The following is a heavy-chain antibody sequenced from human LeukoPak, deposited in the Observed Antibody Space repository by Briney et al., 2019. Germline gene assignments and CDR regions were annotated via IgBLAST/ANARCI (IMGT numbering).Heavy chain of an antibody. CDR3: ARAGYSNFIDY. D-gene: IGHD4-11*01. J-gene: IGHJ4*02. CDR2: ISSSGSTI. Sequence: PGGSLRLSCAASGFTFSGYEMNWVRQAPGKGLEWVSYISSSGSTIYYADSVKGRFTISRDNAKNSLYLQMNSLRAEDTAVYYCARAGYSNFIDYWGQGTLVTVSS. V-gene: IGHV3-48*03. CDR1: GFTFSGYE.